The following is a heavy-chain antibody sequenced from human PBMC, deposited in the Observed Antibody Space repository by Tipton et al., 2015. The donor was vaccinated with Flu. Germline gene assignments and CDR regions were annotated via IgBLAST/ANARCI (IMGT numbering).Heavy chain of an antibody. CDR2: MNPNSGNT. Sequence: QLVQSGAEVKKPGASVKVSCKTSGYTFTSYDINWVRQATGQGLEWMGWMNPNSGNTGYAQKFQGRVTMTRNTSISTAYMELSSLRSEESAVYYCAREVSCSRWSGKDVWSQVTTVTGSS. CDR3: AREVSCSRWSGKDV. J-gene: IGHJ6*02. D-gene: IGHD6-13*01. V-gene: IGHV1-8*01. CDR1: GYTFTSYD.